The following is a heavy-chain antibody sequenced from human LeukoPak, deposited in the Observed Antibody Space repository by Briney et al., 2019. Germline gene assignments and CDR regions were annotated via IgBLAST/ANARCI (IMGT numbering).Heavy chain of an antibody. D-gene: IGHD3-10*01. CDR1: RGPFSGYY. CDR3: ARGGYGSGSYYNY. Sequence: SETLLLTCALYRGPFSGYYWSWIRQPPAKVLEWIGEINHSRSTNYNPSLKSRVTISVDTSKNQFSLILSSVTAADTAVYYCARGGYGSGSYYNYWGQGTLVTVSS. V-gene: IGHV4-34*01. CDR2: INHSRST. J-gene: IGHJ4*02.